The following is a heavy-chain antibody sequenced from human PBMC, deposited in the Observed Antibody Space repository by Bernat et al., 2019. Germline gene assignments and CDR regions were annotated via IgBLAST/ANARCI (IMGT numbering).Heavy chain of an antibody. J-gene: IGHJ4*02. V-gene: IGHV3-30*18. CDR1: GFSFSSYG. Sequence: QVQLVESGGGVVQPGRSLRLSCEASGFSFSSYGMHWVRQAPGKGLEWVAVIGYDGSNKYYADSVKGRLTISRDNSRNTLYLQMNSLRAEDTAVYYCAKGLAAAGQRGYFDYWGQGTLVTVSS. CDR3: AKGLAAAGQRGYFDY. D-gene: IGHD6-13*01. CDR2: IGYDGSNK.